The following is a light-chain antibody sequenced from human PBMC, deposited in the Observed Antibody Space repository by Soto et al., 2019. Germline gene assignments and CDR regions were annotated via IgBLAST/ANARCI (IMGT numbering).Light chain of an antibody. CDR3: QESYPPPFT. V-gene: IGKV1-39*01. J-gene: IGKJ3*01. CDR2: AAS. Sequence: IQMTQSPSSLSASVGDRVTLTCRASQSISTYLRWYQQRPGQAPRLLIYAASSVQTGVPARFSGSGSGTDFTLTLSRLQTEDSSTYYCQESYPPPFTFGPGTRVDTK. CDR1: QSISTY.